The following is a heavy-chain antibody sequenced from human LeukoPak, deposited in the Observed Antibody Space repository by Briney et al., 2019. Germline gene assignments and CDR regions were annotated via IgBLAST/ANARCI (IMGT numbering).Heavy chain of an antibody. J-gene: IGHJ5*02. CDR2: INHSGST. V-gene: IGHV4-34*01. D-gene: IGHD2-2*01. CDR1: GDSISTSNSY. Sequence: SETLSLTCAVSGDSISTSNSYWGWVRQPPGKGLEWSGEINHSGSTNYNPSLKSRLTISVDTSKNQFSLKLSSVTAADTAVYYCASVSGCSSTSCYNWFDPWGQGTLVTVSS. CDR3: ASVSGCSSTSCYNWFDP.